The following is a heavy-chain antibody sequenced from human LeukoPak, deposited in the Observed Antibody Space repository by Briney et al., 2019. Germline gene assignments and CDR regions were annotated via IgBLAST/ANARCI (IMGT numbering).Heavy chain of an antibody. D-gene: IGHD2-2*01. V-gene: IGHV3-53*01. J-gene: IGHJ6*02. CDR2: IYSGVNT. Sequence: GGSLRLSCAASGFSVSSNYMTWVRQAPGKGLEWVSVIYSGVNTYYADSVKGRFTISRDNSKNTLHLQMNSLRAEDTAVYYCARGSSTSYYYYGMDVWGQGTTVTVSS. CDR1: GFSVSSNY. CDR3: ARGSSTSYYYYGMDV.